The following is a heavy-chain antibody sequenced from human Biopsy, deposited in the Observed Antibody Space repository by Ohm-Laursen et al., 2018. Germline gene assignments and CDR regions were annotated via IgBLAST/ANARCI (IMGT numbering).Heavy chain of an antibody. CDR1: SYTFTDYN. V-gene: IGHV1-2*02. D-gene: IGHD2-8*01. CDR3: ARDPLNGHKHFDY. J-gene: IGHJ4*02. CDR2: INCKTGAT. Sequence: ASVKVSCKTSSYTFTDYNIRWMRQAPGQGLEWLGYINCKTGATNYAQKFQGTATMTRDTSISTAYLALGSLRSADTAIYYCARDPLNGHKHFDYWGQGSLVTVSS.